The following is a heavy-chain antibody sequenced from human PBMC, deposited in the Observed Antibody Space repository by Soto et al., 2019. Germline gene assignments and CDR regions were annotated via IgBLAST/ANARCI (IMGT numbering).Heavy chain of an antibody. CDR2: INAGNGNT. CDR3: ARDRRYCTNGVCPTQNWFDP. Sequence: GASVKVSCKASGYTFTSYAMHWVRQAPGQRLEWMGWINAGNGNTKYSQKFQGRVTITRDTSASTAYMELSSLRSEDTAVYYCARDRRYCTNGVCPTQNWFDPWGQGTLVTVSS. V-gene: IGHV1-3*01. J-gene: IGHJ5*02. D-gene: IGHD2-8*01. CDR1: GYTFTSYA.